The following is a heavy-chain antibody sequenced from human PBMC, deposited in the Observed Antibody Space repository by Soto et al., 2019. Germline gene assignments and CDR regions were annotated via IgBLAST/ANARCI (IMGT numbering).Heavy chain of an antibody. Sequence: ASVKVSCKASGGTFSSYAISWVRQAPGQGLEWMGGIIPIFGTANYAQKFQGRVTITADESTSTAYMELSSLRSEDTAVYYCARGRGPSSIVGAYFDYWGQGTLVTVSS. CDR1: GGTFSSYA. D-gene: IGHD1-26*01. CDR3: ARGRGPSSIVGAYFDY. V-gene: IGHV1-69*13. CDR2: IIPIFGTA. J-gene: IGHJ4*02.